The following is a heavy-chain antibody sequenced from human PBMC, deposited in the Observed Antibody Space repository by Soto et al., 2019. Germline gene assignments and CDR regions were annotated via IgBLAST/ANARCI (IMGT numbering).Heavy chain of an antibody. J-gene: IGHJ6*02. Sequence: SQTLSLTCAISGYSVSSNSAAWNLIRQSPSRGLEWLGRTYYRSKWYNDYAVSVKSRITINPDTSKNQFSLQLNSVTPEDTAVHYCARDLGIVVVPAAILEYYYYGMDVWGQGTTVTVSS. D-gene: IGHD2-2*02. CDR3: ARDLGIVVVPAAILEYYYYGMDV. V-gene: IGHV6-1*01. CDR1: GYSVSSNSAA. CDR2: TYYRSKWYN.